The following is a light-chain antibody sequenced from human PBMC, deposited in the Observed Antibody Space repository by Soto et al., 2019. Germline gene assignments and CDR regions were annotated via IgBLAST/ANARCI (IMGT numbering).Light chain of an antibody. V-gene: IGKV3-20*01. J-gene: IGKJ1*01. Sequence: ETRLTQTPRTRVLSRGDRAPRGCRASQSVSSSYLAWYQQKPGQAPRLLIYGASSRATGIPDRFSCSGSGTDFALAMSTLESGDSALHNCEQSGRSPRTLGQGTKVDIK. CDR3: EQSGRSPRT. CDR2: GAS. CDR1: QSVSSSY.